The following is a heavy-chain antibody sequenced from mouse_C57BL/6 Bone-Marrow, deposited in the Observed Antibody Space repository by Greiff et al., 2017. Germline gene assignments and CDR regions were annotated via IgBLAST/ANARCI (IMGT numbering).Heavy chain of an antibody. CDR3: ASGDDYDVYWYFDV. J-gene: IGHJ1*03. V-gene: IGHV3-6*01. Sequence: EVKLQESGPGLVKPSQSLSLTCSVTGYSITSGYYWNWIRQFPGNKLEWMGYISYDGSNNYNPSLKNRISITRDTSKNQFFLKLNSVTTEDTATXYCASGDDYDVYWYFDVWGTGTTGTVSS. CDR2: ISYDGSN. CDR1: GYSITSGYY. D-gene: IGHD2-4*01.